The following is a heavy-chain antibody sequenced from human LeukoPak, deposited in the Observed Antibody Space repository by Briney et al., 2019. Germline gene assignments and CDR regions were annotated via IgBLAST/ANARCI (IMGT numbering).Heavy chain of an antibody. Sequence: ASVTVSFTASGYTFTSYGISWVRQAPGQGLEWMGWISAYNGNTNYAQKLQGRVTMTTDTSTSTAYMELRSLRSDDTAVYYCARVYMYYGMDVWGQGTTVTVSS. J-gene: IGHJ6*02. V-gene: IGHV1-18*01. D-gene: IGHD1-14*01. CDR1: GYTFTSYG. CDR3: ARVYMYYGMDV. CDR2: ISAYNGNT.